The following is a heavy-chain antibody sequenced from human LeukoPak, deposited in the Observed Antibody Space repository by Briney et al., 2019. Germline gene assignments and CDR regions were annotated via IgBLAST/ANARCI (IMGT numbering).Heavy chain of an antibody. D-gene: IGHD3-10*01. CDR2: IIPLFGTA. V-gene: IGHV1-69*05. CDR3: ARAARVSYYNLGLCDY. CDR1: GGTFSDYA. Sequence: ASVKVSCKSSGGTFSDYAIHWVRQARGQGLEWIGRIIPLFGTATYAQKFQGRVTISKDESTNTAYMELSSLRSEDTAMFYCARAARVSYYNLGLCDYWGQGTLVTVSS. J-gene: IGHJ4*02.